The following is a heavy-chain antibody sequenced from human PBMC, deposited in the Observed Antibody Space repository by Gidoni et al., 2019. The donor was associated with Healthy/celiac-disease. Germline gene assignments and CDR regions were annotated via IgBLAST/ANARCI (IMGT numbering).Heavy chain of an antibody. V-gene: IGHV3-30*18. Sequence: QVQLVESGGGVVQPGRSLRLSCAASGFTFSSYGMHWVRQAPGKGLEWVAVISYDGSNKYYADSVKGRFTISRDNSKNTLYLQMNSLRAEDTAVYYCAKDYAIFGVVHSYGMDVWGQGTTVTVSS. CDR1: GFTFSSYG. D-gene: IGHD3-3*01. CDR2: ISYDGSNK. CDR3: AKDYAIFGVVHSYGMDV. J-gene: IGHJ6*02.